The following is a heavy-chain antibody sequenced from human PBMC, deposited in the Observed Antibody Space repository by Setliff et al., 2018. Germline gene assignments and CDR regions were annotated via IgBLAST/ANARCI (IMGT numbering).Heavy chain of an antibody. V-gene: IGHV3-23*01. D-gene: IGHD2-15*01. CDR3: ARTCSGSGCYAGLES. CDR2: ISSNGGST. Sequence: GVLRLSCAASEFILSSFAMNWVRQAPGKGLEWVSSISSNGGSTYYADSVKGRFTISRDNSENTLYLQMNSLRPEDTAVYYCARTCSGSGCYAGLESWGQGTPVTVSS. CDR1: EFILSSFA. J-gene: IGHJ4*02.